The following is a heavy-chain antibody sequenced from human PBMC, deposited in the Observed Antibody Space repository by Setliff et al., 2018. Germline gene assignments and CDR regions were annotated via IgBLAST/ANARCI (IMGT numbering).Heavy chain of an antibody. V-gene: IGHV3-7*01. CDR3: VRDDADNYDAFDN. J-gene: IGHJ3*02. CDR2: IKQDGSTE. D-gene: IGHD3-22*01. CDR1: GFSFSRHW. Sequence: VGSLRLSCVVSGFSFSRHWMSWVRQAPGKGLEWVADIKQDGSTEYYLDSVKGRFTISRDNAKRSLYLQMNGLRADDTGVYYCVRDDADNYDAFDNWGQGTLVTVSS.